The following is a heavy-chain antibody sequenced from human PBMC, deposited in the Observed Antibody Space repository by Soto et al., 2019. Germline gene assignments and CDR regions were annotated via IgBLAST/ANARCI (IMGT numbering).Heavy chain of an antibody. V-gene: IGHV4-30-4*01. CDR3: ARGRGGGHNSYFFDS. D-gene: IGHD3-10*01. Sequence: SETLSLTCTVSSGSIRRGDYYWSWLRQPPGRGLEYIGYIYYSGSTYYNPSLQSPVTISVGSSKSQFSLNLSSVTAADTAVYYCARGRGGGHNSYFFDSWGQEALVTVSS. CDR2: IYYSGST. CDR1: SGSIRRGDYY. J-gene: IGHJ4*02.